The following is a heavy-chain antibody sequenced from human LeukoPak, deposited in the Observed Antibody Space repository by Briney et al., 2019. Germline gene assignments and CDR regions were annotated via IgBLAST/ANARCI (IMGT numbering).Heavy chain of an antibody. J-gene: IGHJ4*02. CDR1: EFTFSSYW. CDR2: INSDGSST. Sequence: GGSLRLSCAASEFTFSSYWMHWVRQAPGKGLVWVSRINSDGSSTSYADSVKGRFTISRDNAKNTLYLQMNSLRAEDTAVYYCARGVEMPTPKDYFDYWGQGTLVTVSS. V-gene: IGHV3-74*01. CDR3: ARGVEMPTPKDYFDY. D-gene: IGHD5-24*01.